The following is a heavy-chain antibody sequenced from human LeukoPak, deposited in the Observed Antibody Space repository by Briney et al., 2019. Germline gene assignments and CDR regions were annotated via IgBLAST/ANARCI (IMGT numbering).Heavy chain of an antibody. V-gene: IGHV3-9*01. Sequence: PGGSLRLSCAASGFTFDDYAMHWVRQAPGKGLEWVSGISWNSGSIGYADSVKGRFTISRDNSKNTLYLQMNSLRAEDTAVYYCARDRMSYCGGDWWGCRRYYGMDVWGQGTTVTVSS. CDR3: ARDRMSYCGGDWWGCRRYYGMDV. D-gene: IGHD2-21*02. CDR2: ISWNSGSI. CDR1: GFTFDDYA. J-gene: IGHJ6*02.